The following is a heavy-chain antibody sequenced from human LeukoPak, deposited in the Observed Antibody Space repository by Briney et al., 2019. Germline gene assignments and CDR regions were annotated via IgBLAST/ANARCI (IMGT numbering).Heavy chain of an antibody. V-gene: IGHV3-23*01. CDR3: AKDSDAVTTCLDS. Sequence: GGSLRLSCAASGFAFSSYAMSWVRQVPGKGLEWVSSISGSGGSTHYADSMKGRFTISRDNSKITLFLQMNSLRVEDTAVYYCAKDSDAVTTCLDSWGQGTLVAVSS. J-gene: IGHJ4*02. CDR1: GFAFSSYA. D-gene: IGHD4-17*01. CDR2: ISGSGGST.